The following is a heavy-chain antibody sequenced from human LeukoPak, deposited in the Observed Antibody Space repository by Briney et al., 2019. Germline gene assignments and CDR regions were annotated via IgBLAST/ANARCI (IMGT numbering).Heavy chain of an antibody. CDR3: ARDDSSGLYSNYCYYYGMDV. J-gene: IGHJ6*04. CDR2: ISAYNGNT. V-gene: IGHV1-18*04. Sequence: ASVKVSCKASGYTFTSYGISWVRQAPGQGLEWMGWISAYNGNTNYAQKLQGRVTMTTDTSTSTAYMELRSLRSDDTAVYYCARDDSSGLYSNYCYYYGMDVWGKGTTVTVSS. D-gene: IGHD6-19*01. CDR1: GYTFTSYG.